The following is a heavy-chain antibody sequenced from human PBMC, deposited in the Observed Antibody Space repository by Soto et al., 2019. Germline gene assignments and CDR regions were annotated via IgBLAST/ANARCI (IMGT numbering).Heavy chain of an antibody. CDR3: ARDSGYGIWTGPRGDAFDI. J-gene: IGHJ3*02. D-gene: IGHD3-9*01. Sequence: QVQLVESGGGVVQPGRSLRLSCAASGFTFSSYGMHWVRQAPGKGLEWVAVIWYDGSNKYYADSVKGRFTISRDNSKNXLXPQRNSLRAEDTAVYYCARDSGYGIWTGPRGDAFDIWGQGTMVTVSS. CDR1: GFTFSSYG. CDR2: IWYDGSNK. V-gene: IGHV3-33*01.